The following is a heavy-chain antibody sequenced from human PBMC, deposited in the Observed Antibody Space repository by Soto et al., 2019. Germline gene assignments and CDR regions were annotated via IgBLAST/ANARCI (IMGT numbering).Heavy chain of an antibody. Sequence: PSETLSLTCAVSGGSISSGGYSWSWIRQPPGKGLEWIGYISHSGSTYYNPSLKSRVTISVDRSKNQFSLKLNSVTAADTAIYYCARVYTGSYLMYYWGPGTLVTVSS. V-gene: IGHV4-30-2*01. CDR1: GGSISSGGYS. J-gene: IGHJ4*02. CDR2: ISHSGST. D-gene: IGHD1-26*01. CDR3: ARVYTGSYLMYY.